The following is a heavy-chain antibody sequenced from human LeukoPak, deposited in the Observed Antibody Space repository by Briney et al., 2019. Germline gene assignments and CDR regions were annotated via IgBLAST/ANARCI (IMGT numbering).Heavy chain of an antibody. Sequence: PSETLSLTCAVYGGSFSGYYWSWIRQPPGKGLEWLGEINHSGSTNYNPSLKSRVTISVDTSKNQFSLKLSSVTAADTAVYCCARGRGYYGSGGPPWFDPWGQGTLVTVSS. CDR3: ARGRGYYGSGGPPWFDP. CDR1: GGSFSGYY. CDR2: INHSGST. V-gene: IGHV4-34*01. D-gene: IGHD3-10*01. J-gene: IGHJ5*02.